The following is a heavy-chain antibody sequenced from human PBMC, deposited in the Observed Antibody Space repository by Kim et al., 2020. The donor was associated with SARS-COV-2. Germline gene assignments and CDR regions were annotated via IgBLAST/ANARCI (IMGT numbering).Heavy chain of an antibody. Sequence: KGRFTISRDTAKNSLYLQMNSLRAEETAVYYCARGLKLLVYSYGMAVWGQGTTVTVSS. D-gene: IGHD1-26*01. CDR3: ARGLKLLVYSYGMAV. J-gene: IGHJ6*02. V-gene: IGHV3-11*04.